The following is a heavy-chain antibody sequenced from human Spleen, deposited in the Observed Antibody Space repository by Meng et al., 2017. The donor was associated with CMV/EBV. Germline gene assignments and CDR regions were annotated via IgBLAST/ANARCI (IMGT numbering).Heavy chain of an antibody. Sequence: FSGYYWSWIRQPPGKGLEWIGEINHSGSTNYNPSLKSRVTISVDTSKNQFSLKLGSVTAADTAVYYCARSAPSYCGGDCSAGLYFDYWGQGTLVTVSS. CDR3: ARSAPSYCGGDCSAGLYFDY. V-gene: IGHV4-34*01. CDR1: FSGYY. D-gene: IGHD2-21*01. J-gene: IGHJ4*02. CDR2: INHSGST.